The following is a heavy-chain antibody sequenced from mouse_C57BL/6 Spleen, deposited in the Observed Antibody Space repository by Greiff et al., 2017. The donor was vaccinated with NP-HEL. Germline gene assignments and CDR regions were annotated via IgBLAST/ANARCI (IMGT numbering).Heavy chain of an antibody. D-gene: IGHD2-4*01. CDR1: GYTFTSYW. CDR3: AIIYYDYGRGFAY. V-gene: IGHV1-74*01. J-gene: IGHJ3*01. Sequence: QVQLQQPGAELVKPGASVKVSCKASGYTFTSYWMHWVKQRPGQGLEWIGRIHPSDSDTNYNQKFKGKATLTVDKSSSTAYMQLSSLTSEDSAVYYCAIIYYDYGRGFAYWGQGTLVTVSA. CDR2: IHPSDSDT.